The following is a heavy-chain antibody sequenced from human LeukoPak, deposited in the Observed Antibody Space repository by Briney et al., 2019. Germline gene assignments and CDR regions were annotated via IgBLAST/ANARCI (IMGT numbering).Heavy chain of an antibody. V-gene: IGHV4-59*01. Sequence: SETLSLTCTVSGGSISSYYWSWIRQPPGKGLEWIGYIYYSGSTNYNPSLKSRVTISVDTSKNQFSLKLSSVTAADTAVYYCARDKGGDSSGWYDYYYMDVWGKGTTVTVSS. CDR2: IYYSGST. CDR1: GGSISSYY. D-gene: IGHD6-19*01. CDR3: ARDKGGDSSGWYDYYYMDV. J-gene: IGHJ6*03.